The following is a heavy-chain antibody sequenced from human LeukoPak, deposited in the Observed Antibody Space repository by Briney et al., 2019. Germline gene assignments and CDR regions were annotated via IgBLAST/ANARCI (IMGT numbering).Heavy chain of an antibody. Sequence: SETLSLTCTVSGGSITNNYWSWIRQPPGKGLEWVGYIFSSGSTNYNPSLKSRITISVDTSKDQFSLKLTSVTAADTAVYYCARRGGSGSYYYFDYWGHGTLVTVSS. CDR2: IFSSGST. CDR1: GGSITNNY. D-gene: IGHD3-10*01. CDR3: ARRGGSGSYYYFDY. J-gene: IGHJ4*01. V-gene: IGHV4-59*08.